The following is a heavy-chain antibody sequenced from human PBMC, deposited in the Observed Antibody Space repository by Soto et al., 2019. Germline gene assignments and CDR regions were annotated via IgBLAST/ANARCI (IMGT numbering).Heavy chain of an antibody. V-gene: IGHV1-18*01. Sequence: QVHLVKSGAEVKNPGASVKVSCKASGYSFTRYGIGWARQAPGQGLEWMGWINAYNGNTNYAQNLQGRLTLTTDTSTTTAYMELRSLRSNDTAIYYCAMVDVYVTPSPQDVWGQGTTVTVSS. CDR2: INAYNGNT. CDR3: AMVDVYVTPSPQDV. D-gene: IGHD3-16*01. J-gene: IGHJ6*02. CDR1: GYSFTRYG.